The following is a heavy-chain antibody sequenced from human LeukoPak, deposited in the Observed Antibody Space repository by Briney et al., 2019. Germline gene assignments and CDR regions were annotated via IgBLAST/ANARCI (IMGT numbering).Heavy chain of an antibody. V-gene: IGHV3-11*01. CDR1: GFAFSDYY. CDR3: AREPRLAVY. D-gene: IGHD6-19*01. Sequence: GGSLRLSCAGSGFAFSDYYMTWIRQAPGRGLEFITYISGSGNSIVYADSVKGRFTISRDNAKNSLYLQMNSLRDEDTAVYYCAREPRLAVYWGQGTLVTVSS. CDR2: ISGSGNSI. J-gene: IGHJ4*02.